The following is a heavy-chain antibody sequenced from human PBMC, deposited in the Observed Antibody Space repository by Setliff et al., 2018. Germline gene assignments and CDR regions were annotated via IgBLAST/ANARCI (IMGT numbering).Heavy chain of an antibody. CDR2: IYHSGSS. V-gene: IGHV4-39*07. CDR3: GRVDFTMIQGVVGH. J-gene: IGHJ1*01. CDR1: GGSISSRSYY. Sequence: SETLSLTCTVSGGSISSRSYYWGWIRQPPGKGLEWIGSIYHSGSSYYNPSLRSRVTISVDTSKNQFSLILRSVTAADTAVYYCGRVDFTMIQGVVGHWGQGTLVTVSS. D-gene: IGHD3-10*01.